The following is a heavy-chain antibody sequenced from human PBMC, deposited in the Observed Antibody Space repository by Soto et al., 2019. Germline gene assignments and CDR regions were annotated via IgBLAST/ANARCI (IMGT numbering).Heavy chain of an antibody. CDR2: IIPVLATT. CDR1: AGTFPHYA. Sequence: SVKISCKASAGTFPHYALSWVRQAPGQGLEWIGGIIPVLATTTYAQKFKGRVSIIADESTNTVYMELSSLRSEDTAVYYCACNWGNSLKNWLAPWGQGTMVTVSS. J-gene: IGHJ5*02. CDR3: ACNWGNSLKNWLAP. D-gene: IGHD7-27*01. V-gene: IGHV1-69*13.